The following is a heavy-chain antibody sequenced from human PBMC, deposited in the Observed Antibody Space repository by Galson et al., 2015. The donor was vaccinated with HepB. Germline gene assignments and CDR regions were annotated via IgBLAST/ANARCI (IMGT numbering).Heavy chain of an antibody. Sequence: SCKASGYTFTSYYMHWVRQAPGQGLEWMGIINPSGGSTSYAQKFQGRVTMTRDTSTSTVYMELSSLRSEDTAVYYCAREATMIVVVTGFDYWGQGTLVTVSS. CDR2: INPSGGST. V-gene: IGHV1-46*03. D-gene: IGHD3-22*01. J-gene: IGHJ4*02. CDR3: AREATMIVVVTGFDY. CDR1: GYTFTSYY.